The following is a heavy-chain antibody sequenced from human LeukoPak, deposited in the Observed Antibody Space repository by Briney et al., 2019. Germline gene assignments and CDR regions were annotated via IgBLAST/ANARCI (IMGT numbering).Heavy chain of an antibody. D-gene: IGHD6-19*01. CDR2: ISSSSSYT. V-gene: IGHV3-11*06. CDR3: ARIAVAATSWFDP. Sequence: GGSLRLSCAASGFTFSDCYMSWIRQAPGKGLEWVSYISSSSSYTNYADSVKGRFTISRDNAKNSLYLQMNSLRAEDTAVYYCARIAVAATSWFDPWGQGTLVTVSS. J-gene: IGHJ5*02. CDR1: GFTFSDCY.